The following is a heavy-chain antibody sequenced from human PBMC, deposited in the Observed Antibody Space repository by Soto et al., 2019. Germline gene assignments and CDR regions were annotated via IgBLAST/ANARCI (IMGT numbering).Heavy chain of an antibody. V-gene: IGHV4-39*01. D-gene: IGHD1-26*01. CDR2: FHSAGST. CDR3: ARLYSGSYQPDY. Sequence: QVQLQESGPRLVKPSEPLSLTCSVSGGSVRSSSYYWGWIRQPPGKGLEWIGSFHSAGSTYYSPSLKRRGSISGDTSKNQFSLKVQSVTAADTAMYYCARLYSGSYQPDYWGQGTLVTVSS. CDR1: GGSVRSSSYY. J-gene: IGHJ4*02.